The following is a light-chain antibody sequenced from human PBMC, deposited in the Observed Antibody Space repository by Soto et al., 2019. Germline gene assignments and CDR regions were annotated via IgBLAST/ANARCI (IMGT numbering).Light chain of an antibody. CDR2: GAS. CDR1: QTVGTK. J-gene: IGKJ1*01. V-gene: IGKV3-15*01. CDR3: QQYENWARR. Sequence: EIVMTQSPATLALSPGERATLSCRASQTVGTKLAWYQQKPGQAPRVLIYGASTRATGNPARFSGSGSGTEFTLTITSQQSGDSALDSCQQYENWARRFGQGTKVEI.